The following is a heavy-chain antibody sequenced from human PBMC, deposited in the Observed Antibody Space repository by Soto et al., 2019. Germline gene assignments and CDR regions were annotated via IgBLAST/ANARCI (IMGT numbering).Heavy chain of an antibody. J-gene: IGHJ4*02. CDR1: GGSISSGGYY. D-gene: IGHD3-10*01. Sequence: QVQLQESGPRLVNPSQTLSLTCTVSGGSISSGGYYWSWIRQHPGKGLEWIGYIYYSGSTYYNPSLGSRVTISVDTSKNQFSLKLSSVTAADTAVYYCARDGGRFGTDYWGQGTLVTVSS. CDR2: IYYSGST. V-gene: IGHV4-31*03. CDR3: ARDGGRFGTDY.